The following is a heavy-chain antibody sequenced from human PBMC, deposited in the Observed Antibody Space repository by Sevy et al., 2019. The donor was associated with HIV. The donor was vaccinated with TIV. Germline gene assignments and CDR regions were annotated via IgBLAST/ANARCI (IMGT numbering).Heavy chain of an antibody. CDR3: ATPRFDF. CDR2: MNTDGSST. CDR1: GFDFSSHW. Sequence: GGSLRLSCEASGFDFSSHWMQWVRQARGKGLVWVSRMNTDGSSTNYADSVKGRFTISRDNAKNTLYLEMNNLRDEDTALYYCATPRFDFWGPGTLVTVSS. J-gene: IGHJ4*02. V-gene: IGHV3-74*01.